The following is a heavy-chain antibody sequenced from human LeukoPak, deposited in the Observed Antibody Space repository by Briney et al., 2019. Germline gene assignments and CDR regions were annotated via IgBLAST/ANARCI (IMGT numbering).Heavy chain of an antibody. CDR2: MNPNSGNT. CDR3: ARGPGYCSGGSCYLSYYYGMDV. Sequence: ASVKVSCKASGYTFTSYDINWVRQATGQGLEWMGWMNPNSGNTGYAQKFQGRVTMTRNTSTSTAYMELSSLRSEDTAVYYCARGPGYCSGGSCYLSYYYGMDVWGQGTTVTVSS. J-gene: IGHJ6*02. D-gene: IGHD2-15*01. V-gene: IGHV1-8*01. CDR1: GYTFTSYD.